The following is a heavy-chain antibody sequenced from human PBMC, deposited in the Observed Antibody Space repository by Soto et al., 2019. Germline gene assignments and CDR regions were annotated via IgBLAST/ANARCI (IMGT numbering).Heavy chain of an antibody. D-gene: IGHD6-6*01. CDR3: ARDHRTGVYSSSSAHYYYYYYYGMDV. V-gene: IGHV3-30-3*01. Sequence: GGSLRLSCAASGFTFSSYAMHWVRQAPGKGLEWVAVISYDGSNKYYADSVKGRFTISRDNSKNTLYLQMNSLRAEDTAGYYCARDHRTGVYSSSSAHYYYYYYYGMDVWGQGTTVTVSS. CDR1: GFTFSSYA. CDR2: ISYDGSNK. J-gene: IGHJ6*02.